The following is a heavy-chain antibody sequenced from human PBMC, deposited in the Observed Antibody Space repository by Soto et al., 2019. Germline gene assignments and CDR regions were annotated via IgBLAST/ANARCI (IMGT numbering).Heavy chain of an antibody. CDR3: ARDLSSPTGTTSVFDY. Sequence: AXVKVSCKASGYTFTSYYMHWVRQAPGQGLEWMGIINPSGGSTSYAQKFQGRVTMTRDTSTSTVYMELSSLRSEDTAVYYCARDLSSPTGTTSVFDYWGQGTLVTVSS. V-gene: IGHV1-46*03. D-gene: IGHD1-1*01. J-gene: IGHJ4*02. CDR1: GYTFTSYY. CDR2: INPSGGST.